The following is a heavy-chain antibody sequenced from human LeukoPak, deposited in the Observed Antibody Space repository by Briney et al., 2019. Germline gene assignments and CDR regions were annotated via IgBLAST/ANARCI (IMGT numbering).Heavy chain of an antibody. Sequence: GGSLRLSCAASGFTFSSYGMHWVRQAPGKGLEWVAFIRYDGSNKYYADSVKGRFTISRDNSKNTLYLQMNSLRAEDTAVYYCAKYNWDHYYDSSGYYQENYYYYMDVWGKGTTVTISS. D-gene: IGHD3-22*01. CDR1: GFTFSSYG. J-gene: IGHJ6*03. CDR3: AKYNWDHYYDSSGYYQENYYYYMDV. V-gene: IGHV3-30*02. CDR2: IRYDGSNK.